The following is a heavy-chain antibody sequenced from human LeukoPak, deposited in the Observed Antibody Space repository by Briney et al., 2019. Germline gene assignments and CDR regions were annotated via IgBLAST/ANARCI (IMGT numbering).Heavy chain of an antibody. Sequence: GGSLRLSCAASGFTFRSYSMNWVRQAPGKGLEWVSSISSSGSYIYYADSVKGRLTISRDNAKNSLYLPVNSLRAEDTAVYYCARVFYDSSARGNHFDYWGQGTLVTVSS. D-gene: IGHD3-22*01. V-gene: IGHV3-21*01. CDR3: ARVFYDSSARGNHFDY. CDR2: ISSSGSYI. J-gene: IGHJ4*02. CDR1: GFTFRSYS.